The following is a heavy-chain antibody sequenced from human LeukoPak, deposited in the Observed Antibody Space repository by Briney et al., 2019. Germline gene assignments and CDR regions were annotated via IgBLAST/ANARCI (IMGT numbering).Heavy chain of an antibody. Sequence: SETLSLTCAVYGGSFDGYNWSWIRQPPGKGLEWIGEINHSGSTNYNPSLKSRVTISVDTSMNQFSLKLSSVTAADTAVYYCARGRHYGSGSYYYRLDYWGQGTLVTVSS. CDR2: INHSGST. CDR1: GGSFDGYN. V-gene: IGHV4-34*01. CDR3: ARGRHYGSGSYYYRLDY. J-gene: IGHJ4*02. D-gene: IGHD3-10*01.